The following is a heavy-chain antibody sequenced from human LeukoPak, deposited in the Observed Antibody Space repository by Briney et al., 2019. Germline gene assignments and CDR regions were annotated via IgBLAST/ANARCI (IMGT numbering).Heavy chain of an antibody. CDR2: INSDGSRR. V-gene: IGHV3-74*03. CDR1: GFNVSIYW. Sequence: PGGSLRLSCAASGFNVSIYWMHWVRQAPGKGLVWVSRINSDGSRRMYADSVKGRFTISRDNAKNTLCLQMNSLRAEDTATYFCTRGGYCGADNCYSGGDYFDPWGQGTLVTVSS. D-gene: IGHD2-15*01. J-gene: IGHJ5*02. CDR3: TRGGYCGADNCYSGGDYFDP.